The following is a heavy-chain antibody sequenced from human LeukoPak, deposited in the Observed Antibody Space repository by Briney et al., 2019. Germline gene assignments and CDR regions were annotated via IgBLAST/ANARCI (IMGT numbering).Heavy chain of an antibody. V-gene: IGHV4-59*01. CDR2: IYYSGST. CDR1: GGSISSYY. CDR3: AKDDCSGGSCYSSDY. D-gene: IGHD2-15*01. Sequence: SETLSLTCTVSGGSISSYYWSWIRQPPGKGLEWIGYIYYSGSTNYNPSLKSRVTISVDTSKNQFSLKLSSVTAADTAVYYCAKDDCSGGSCYSSDYWGQGTLVTVSS. J-gene: IGHJ4*02.